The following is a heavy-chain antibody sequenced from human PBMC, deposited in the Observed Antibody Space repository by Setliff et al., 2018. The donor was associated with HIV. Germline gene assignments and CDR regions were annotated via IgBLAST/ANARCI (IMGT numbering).Heavy chain of an antibody. Sequence: SETLSLTCAVYGGSLSGYYWGWIRQPPGKGLEWIGEINHSGSTNYNPSLKSRVTISVDTSKNQFSLNLSSVTAADTAVYFCARVLAAYLDVWGKGTTVTVSS. D-gene: IGHD2-15*01. CDR3: ARVLAAYLDV. V-gene: IGHV4-34*01. CDR2: INHSGST. CDR1: GGSLSGYY. J-gene: IGHJ6*03.